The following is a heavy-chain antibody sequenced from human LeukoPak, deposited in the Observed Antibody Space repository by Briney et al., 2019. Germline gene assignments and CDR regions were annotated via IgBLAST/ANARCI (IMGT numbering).Heavy chain of an antibody. D-gene: IGHD5-18*01. J-gene: IGHJ4*02. Sequence: GGSLRLSCAASGFTVSSNYMSWVRQAPGKGLEWDSVIYSGGSTYYADSVKGRFTISRDNSKNTLYLQMNSLRAEDTAVYYCARDSDTAMEGYFDYWGQGTLVTVSS. V-gene: IGHV3-53*01. CDR2: IYSGGST. CDR1: GFTVSSNY. CDR3: ARDSDTAMEGYFDY.